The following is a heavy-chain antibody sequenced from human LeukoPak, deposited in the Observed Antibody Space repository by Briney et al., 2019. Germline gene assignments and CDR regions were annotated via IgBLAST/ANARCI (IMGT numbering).Heavy chain of an antibody. V-gene: IGHV3-23*01. J-gene: IGHJ4*02. CDR3: ARGIPAVDY. Sequence: GGSLRLSCAASGFTFSSYAMSWVRQAPGKGPEWVSGISGSGDSTYDGDSVKGRFTISRDKAKNSLYLQMNSLRAEDTAIYYCARGIPAVDYWGQGTLVTVSS. CDR1: GFTFSSYA. D-gene: IGHD6-25*01. CDR2: ISGSGDST.